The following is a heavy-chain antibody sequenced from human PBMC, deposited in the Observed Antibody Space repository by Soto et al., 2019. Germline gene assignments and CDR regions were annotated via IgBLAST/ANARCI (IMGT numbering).Heavy chain of an antibody. J-gene: IGHJ6*02. CDR1: GGSISSDGNY. V-gene: IGHV4-31*03. CDR2: IYYSGST. Sequence: QVQLQESGPGLVKSSQTLSLTCTVSGGSISSDGNYWSWIRQHPGKGLEWIGYIYYSGSTYYNPSPTRRVTISVDTSKNQFSLKLNSVTAADTAVYYCARARMVRGIIYYYGMDVWGQGTTVTVSS. D-gene: IGHD3-10*01. CDR3: ARARMVRGIIYYYGMDV.